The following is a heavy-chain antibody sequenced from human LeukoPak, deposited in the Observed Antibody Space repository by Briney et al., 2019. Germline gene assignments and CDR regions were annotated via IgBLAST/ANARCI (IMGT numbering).Heavy chain of an antibody. V-gene: IGHV3-7*01. D-gene: IGHD3-16*01. CDR3: ARDSFETDIDY. Sequence: GGSLRLSCAVSGFTFISYWMSWVRQAPGKGLEWVGNIKEDGSEKYYVDSVKGRFTISRDNAKNSLYLQMNSLRAEDTAVYYCARDSFETDIDYWGQGTLVTVSS. CDR2: IKEDGSEK. J-gene: IGHJ4*02. CDR1: GFTFISYW.